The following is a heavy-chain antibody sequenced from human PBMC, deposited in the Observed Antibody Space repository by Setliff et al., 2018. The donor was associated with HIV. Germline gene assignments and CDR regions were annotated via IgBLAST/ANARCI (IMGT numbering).Heavy chain of an antibody. CDR3: TSPAYSSGWFGH. J-gene: IGHJ5*02. D-gene: IGHD3-22*01. CDR1: GFTFSSYA. CDR2: ISGSGGST. V-gene: IGHV3-23*01. Sequence: PGGSLRLSCAASGFTFSSYAMSWVRQAPGKGLEWLSAISGSGGSTYYAGSVKGRFTISKDNSKNTLSLQMSSLRAEDTAVYYCTSPAYSSGWFGHWGQGTLVTVSS.